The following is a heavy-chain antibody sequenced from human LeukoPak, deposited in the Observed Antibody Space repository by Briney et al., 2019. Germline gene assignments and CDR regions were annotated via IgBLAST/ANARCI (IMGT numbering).Heavy chain of an antibody. Sequence: SETLSLTCTVSGYSISSGYYWGWIRQPPGKGLEWIGSIYHSGSTYYNPSLKSRVTISVDTSKNQFSLKLSSVTAADTAVYYCARGGSYCGGDCYHPLKYNWFDPWGQGTLVTVSS. D-gene: IGHD2-21*02. CDR3: ARGGSYCGGDCYHPLKYNWFDP. CDR2: IYHSGST. V-gene: IGHV4-38-2*02. CDR1: GYSISSGYY. J-gene: IGHJ5*02.